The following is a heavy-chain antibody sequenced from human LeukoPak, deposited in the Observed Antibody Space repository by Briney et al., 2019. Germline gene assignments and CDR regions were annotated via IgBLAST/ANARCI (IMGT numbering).Heavy chain of an antibody. CDR3: ARVGSPYYDSSGYWFDP. CDR2: INPNSGGT. V-gene: IGHV1-2*02. D-gene: IGHD3-22*01. J-gene: IGHJ5*02. CDR1: GYTFTGYY. Sequence: GASVKVSCKASGYTFTGYYMHWVRQAPGQGLEWMGWINPNSGGTNYAQKFQGRVTMTRDTFISTAYMELSRLRSDDTAVYYCARVGSPYYDSSGYWFDPWGQGTLVTVSS.